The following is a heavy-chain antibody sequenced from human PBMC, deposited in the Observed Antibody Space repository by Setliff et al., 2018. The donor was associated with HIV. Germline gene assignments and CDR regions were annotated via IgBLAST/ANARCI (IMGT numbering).Heavy chain of an antibody. Sequence: GASVKVSCKASGDTFNSYAISWVRQAPGQGLEWMGGISAHNGRINYAQKLQGRVTMTTDTSTSTAYMELRSLRSDDTAVYYCARRGDSYGLDPIYYYYYYMDVWGKGTTVTVSS. CDR3: ARRGDSYGLDPIYYYYYYMDV. V-gene: IGHV1-18*01. J-gene: IGHJ6*03. CDR2: ISAHNGRI. CDR1: GDTFNSYA. D-gene: IGHD5-18*01.